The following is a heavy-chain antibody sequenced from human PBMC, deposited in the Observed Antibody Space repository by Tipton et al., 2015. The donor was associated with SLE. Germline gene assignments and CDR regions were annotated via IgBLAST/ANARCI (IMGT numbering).Heavy chain of an antibody. V-gene: IGHV4-59*08. CDR1: GGSISSHY. CDR3: ARGLLTWRGAVVGVDV. D-gene: IGHD2-21*01. Sequence: TLSLTCSVSGGSISSHYWIWIRQPPGKGLEWIGYISYGGDTNYNPSLKSRVTISVDTAKNQFSLKLTSVTAADTAVYYCARGLLTWRGAVVGVDVRGQGTTVNVSS. J-gene: IGHJ6*02. CDR2: ISYGGDT.